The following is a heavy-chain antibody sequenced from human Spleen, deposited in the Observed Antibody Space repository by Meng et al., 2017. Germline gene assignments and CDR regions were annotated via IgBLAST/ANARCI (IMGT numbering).Heavy chain of an antibody. CDR1: GGSISGYY. Sequence: QGQVQQWGAGLLKPSETLSLTCAVDGGSISGYYWTWIRQPPGKGLEWIGEINDSGSTNYNPSLKSRVTISKDTSKNQFSLKLSSVTAADTAVYYCARTIGVEYSSSWYYFDYWGQGTLVTVSS. V-gene: IGHV4-34*01. CDR2: INDSGST. J-gene: IGHJ4*02. D-gene: IGHD6-13*01. CDR3: ARTIGVEYSSSWYYFDY.